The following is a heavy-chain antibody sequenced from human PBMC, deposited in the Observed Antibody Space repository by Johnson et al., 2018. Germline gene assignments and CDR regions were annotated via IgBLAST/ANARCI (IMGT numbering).Heavy chain of an antibody. CDR1: GFTFSSYS. J-gene: IGHJ6*02. CDR3: ARDFSDYNLKRTYHYAMYV. D-gene: IGHD4-11*01. Sequence: VQLVQSGGGLVKPGGSLRLSCAASGFTFSSYSMNWVRQAPGKGLEWVSSISDRSTYIYYADSVKGRLTISRDNAKDSLSLQMNSLRIDDTAVYYCARDFSDYNLKRTYHYAMYVWGQGPTVTVSS. V-gene: IGHV3-21*01. CDR2: ISDRSTYI.